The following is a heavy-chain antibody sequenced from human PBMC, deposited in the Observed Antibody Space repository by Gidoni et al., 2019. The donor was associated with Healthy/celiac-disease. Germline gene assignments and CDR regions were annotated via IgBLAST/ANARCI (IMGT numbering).Heavy chain of an antibody. D-gene: IGHD7-27*01. CDR1: GYSISSGYY. CDR3: AHSTGDSFRWYFDL. CDR2: IYHSGST. V-gene: IGHV4-38-2*02. Sequence: QVQLQESGPGLVKPSETLSLTCTVSGYSISSGYYWGWIRQPPGKGLEWIGSIYHSGSTYYNPSLKSRVTISVDTSKNQFSLKLSSVTAADTAVYYCAHSTGDSFRWYFDLWGRGTLVTVSS. J-gene: IGHJ2*01.